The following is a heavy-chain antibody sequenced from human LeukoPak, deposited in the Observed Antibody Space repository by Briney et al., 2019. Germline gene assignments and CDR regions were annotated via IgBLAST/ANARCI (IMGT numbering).Heavy chain of an antibody. J-gene: IGHJ3*02. CDR2: IIPIFGTA. Sequence: ASVKVSCKDSGGTFSSYAISWVRQAPGQGLEWMGGIIPIFGTANYAQKFQGRVTITADESTSTAYMELSSLRSEDTAVCYCARDRSIVGATMGAFDIWGQGTMVTVSS. D-gene: IGHD1-26*01. CDR1: GGTFSSYA. CDR3: ARDRSIVGATMGAFDI. V-gene: IGHV1-69*13.